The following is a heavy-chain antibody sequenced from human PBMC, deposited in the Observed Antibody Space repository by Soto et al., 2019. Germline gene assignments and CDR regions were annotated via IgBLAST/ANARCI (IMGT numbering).Heavy chain of an antibody. CDR1: GFTFSSYG. CDR2: ISYDGSNK. D-gene: IGHD5-18*01. V-gene: IGHV3-30*18. J-gene: IGHJ6*02. CDR3: AKGYSYGYGMDV. Sequence: GSLRLSCAASGFTFSSYGMHWVRQAPGKGLEWVAVISYDGSNKYYADSVKGRFTISRDNSKNTLYLQMNSLRAEDTAVYLCAKGYSYGYGMDVWGQGTTVTVSS.